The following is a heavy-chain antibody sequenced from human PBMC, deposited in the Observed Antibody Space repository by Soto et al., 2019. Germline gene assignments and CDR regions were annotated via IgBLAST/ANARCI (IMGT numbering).Heavy chain of an antibody. Sequence: SVKVSCKASGGTFSSYAISWVRQAPGQGLEWMGGIIPIFGTANYAQKFQGRVTITADESTSTAYMELSGLRSEDTAVYYCARDLGQQLFYNWFDPWGQGTLVTVSS. D-gene: IGHD6-13*01. V-gene: IGHV1-69*13. J-gene: IGHJ5*02. CDR3: ARDLGQQLFYNWFDP. CDR1: GGTFSSYA. CDR2: IIPIFGTA.